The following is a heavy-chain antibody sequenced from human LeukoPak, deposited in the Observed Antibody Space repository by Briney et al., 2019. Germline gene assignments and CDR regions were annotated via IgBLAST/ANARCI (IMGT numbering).Heavy chain of an antibody. J-gene: IGHJ5*02. V-gene: IGHV4-34*01. D-gene: IGHD6-13*01. Sequence: SETLSLTCAVYGGSFSGYYWSWIRQPPGKGLEWIGEINHSGSTNYNPSLKSRVTISVDTSKNQFSLKLSSVTGADTAVYYCARGSSWEAKKWFDPWGQGTLVTVSS. CDR3: ARGSSWEAKKWFDP. CDR2: INHSGST. CDR1: GGSFSGYY.